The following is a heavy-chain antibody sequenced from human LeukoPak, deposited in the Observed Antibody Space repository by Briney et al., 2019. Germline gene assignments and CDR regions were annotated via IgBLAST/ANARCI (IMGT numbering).Heavy chain of an antibody. Sequence: GASVKVSCKASGYSFTNYYIHWVRQAPGQGLEWMGTINPSGGSTSYAQKFQGRVTMTRDTSTSTAFMELSSLRSEDTAVYYCARERGEFGGSYFLDYWGQGTLVTVSS. CDR3: ARERGEFGGSYFLDY. V-gene: IGHV1-46*01. CDR1: GYSFTNYY. J-gene: IGHJ4*02. D-gene: IGHD1-26*01. CDR2: INPSGGST.